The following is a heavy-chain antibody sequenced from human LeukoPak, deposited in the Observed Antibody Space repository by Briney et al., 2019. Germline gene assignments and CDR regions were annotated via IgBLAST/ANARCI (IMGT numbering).Heavy chain of an antibody. Sequence: GGSLRLSCAASGFTFSSYTMNWVRQAPGKGLEWVSSISSSSYIYYADSVEGRSTLSRDNAKNSLYLQMSSLRAEDTAVYYCARGYGDYAYWGQGTLVTVSS. CDR3: ARGYGDYAY. J-gene: IGHJ4*02. CDR1: GFTFSSYT. V-gene: IGHV3-21*01. D-gene: IGHD4-17*01. CDR2: ISSSSYI.